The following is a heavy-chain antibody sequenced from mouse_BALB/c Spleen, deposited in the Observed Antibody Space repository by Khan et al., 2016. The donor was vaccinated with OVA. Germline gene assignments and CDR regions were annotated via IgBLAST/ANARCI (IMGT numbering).Heavy chain of an antibody. CDR1: GYSITSGYR. CDR2: ISYDGGN. V-gene: IGHV3-6*02. D-gene: IGHD1-1*01. J-gene: IGHJ1*01. Sequence: EVQLQESGPGLVKPSQSLSLTCSVTGYSITSGYRWNWIRQFPGNKLEWMGYISYDGGNNYNPSLKNRISITRDTSKNQFFLKLNSVTTEDTATXYCTRGGAVVPYWYFDVWGAGTTVTVSS. CDR3: TRGGAVVPYWYFDV.